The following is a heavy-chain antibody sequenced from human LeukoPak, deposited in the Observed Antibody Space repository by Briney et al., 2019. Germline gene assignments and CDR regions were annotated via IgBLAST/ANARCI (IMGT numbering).Heavy chain of an antibody. CDR3: AREWWFGELLVHAFDI. CDR2: INPNSGGT. D-gene: IGHD3-10*01. Sequence: ASVTVSCKASGYTFTGHYMHWVRQAPGQGLEWMGWINPNSGGTNYAQKFQGRVTMTRDTSISTAYMELSRLRSDDTAVYYCAREWWFGELLVHAFDIWGQGTMVTVSS. V-gene: IGHV1-2*02. J-gene: IGHJ3*02. CDR1: GYTFTGHY.